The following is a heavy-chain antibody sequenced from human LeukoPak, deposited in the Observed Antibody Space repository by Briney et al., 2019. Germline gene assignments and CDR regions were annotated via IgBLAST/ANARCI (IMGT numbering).Heavy chain of an antibody. V-gene: IGHV4-39*06. J-gene: IGHJ5*02. CDR1: GGSISSNKDY. CDR2: FYYIEST. Sequence: SETLSLTCSVSGGSISSNKDYWGWIRQPPGKGLEWIGTFYYIESTYYNPSLKSRVAISVDTPKNQFPLKLNSVTVADTAVYYCARERAYCSSINCYKGFNYFDPWGQGTLVIVSS. CDR3: ARERAYCSSINCYKGFNYFDP. D-gene: IGHD2-2*02.